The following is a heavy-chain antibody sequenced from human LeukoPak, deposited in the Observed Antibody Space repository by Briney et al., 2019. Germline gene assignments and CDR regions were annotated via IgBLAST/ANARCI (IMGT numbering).Heavy chain of an antibody. J-gene: IGHJ4*02. Sequence: GGSLRLSCAASGFTFSSYAVTWVRQAPGKGLEWVSGITGSGDTTFYADSVKGRFTISRDNAKNTLYLQMNSLRADDTALYYCARGDLLGVDYWGQGTLVTVSS. V-gene: IGHV3-23*01. CDR1: GFTFSSYA. CDR3: ARGDLLGVDY. D-gene: IGHD3-3*02. CDR2: ITGSGDTT.